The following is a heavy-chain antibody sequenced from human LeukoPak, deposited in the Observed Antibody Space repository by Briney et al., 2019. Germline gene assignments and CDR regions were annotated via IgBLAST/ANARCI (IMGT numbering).Heavy chain of an antibody. CDR2: IYYSGST. CDR1: GGSISSGDYY. Sequence: PSETLSLTCTVSGGSISSGDYYWSWIRQPPGKGLEWIGYIYYSGSTYYNPPLKSRVTISVDTSKNQFSLKLSSVTAADTAVYYCARARSYDPTRRYAFDIWGQGTMVTVSS. J-gene: IGHJ3*02. D-gene: IGHD3-3*01. V-gene: IGHV4-30-4*01. CDR3: ARARSYDPTRRYAFDI.